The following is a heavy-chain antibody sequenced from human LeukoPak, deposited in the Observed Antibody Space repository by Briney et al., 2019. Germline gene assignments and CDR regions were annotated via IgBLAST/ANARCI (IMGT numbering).Heavy chain of an antibody. Sequence: SETLSLTCAVYGGSFSGYYWSWIRQPPGKGLEWIGEINHSGSTNYNPSLKSRVTISVDTSKNQFSLKLTSVTAADTAVYYCARGLSIAAAGTVDKVLDYWGQGTLVTVSS. CDR1: GGSFSGYY. D-gene: IGHD6-13*01. V-gene: IGHV4-34*01. CDR3: ARGLSIAAAGTVDKVLDY. CDR2: INHSGST. J-gene: IGHJ4*02.